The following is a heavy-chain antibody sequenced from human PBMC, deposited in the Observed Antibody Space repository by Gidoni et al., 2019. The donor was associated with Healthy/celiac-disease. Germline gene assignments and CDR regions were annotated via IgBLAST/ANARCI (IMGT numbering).Heavy chain of an antibody. D-gene: IGHD1-1*01. CDR2: ISSSSSYI. CDR3: AREGTTGTTTYYYYYYMDV. Sequence: EVQLVESGGGLVKPGGSLRLSCAASGFTFSSYSMNWVRQAPGKGLEWVSSISSSSSYIYYADSVKGRFTISRDNAKNSLYLQMNSLRAEDTAVYYCAREGTTGTTTYYYYYYMDVWGKGTTVTVSS. J-gene: IGHJ6*03. CDR1: GFTFSSYS. V-gene: IGHV3-21*01.